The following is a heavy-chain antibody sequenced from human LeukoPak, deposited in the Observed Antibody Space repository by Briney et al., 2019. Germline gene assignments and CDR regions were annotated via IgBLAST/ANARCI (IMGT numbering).Heavy chain of an antibody. D-gene: IGHD3-16*01. Sequence: GGSLRLPCAASGFTFSSYSMNWVRQAPGKGLEWVSSISSSSSYIYYADSVKGRFTISRDNAKNSLYLQMNSLRAEDTAVYYCARASPRRGGYYFDYWGQGTLVTVSS. J-gene: IGHJ4*02. CDR3: ARASPRRGGYYFDY. CDR2: ISSSSSYI. V-gene: IGHV3-21*01. CDR1: GFTFSSYS.